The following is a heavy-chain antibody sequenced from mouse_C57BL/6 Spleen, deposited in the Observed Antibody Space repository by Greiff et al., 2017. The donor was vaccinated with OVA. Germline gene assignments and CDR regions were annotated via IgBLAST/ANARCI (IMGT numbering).Heavy chain of an antibody. CDR1: GYTFTDYY. D-gene: IGHD2-12*01. Sequence: EVQLQQSGPVLVKPGASVKMSCKASGYTFTDYYMNWVKQSHGKSLEWIGVINPYNGGTSYNQKFKGKATLTVDKSSSTAYMELNSLTSEDSAVYYCASLYDYAMDYWGQGTSVTVSS. V-gene: IGHV1-19*01. CDR2: INPYNGGT. CDR3: ASLYDYAMDY. J-gene: IGHJ4*01.